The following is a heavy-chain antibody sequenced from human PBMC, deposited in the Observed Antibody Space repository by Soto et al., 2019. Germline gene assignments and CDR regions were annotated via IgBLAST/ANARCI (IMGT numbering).Heavy chain of an antibody. D-gene: IGHD6-6*01. Sequence: SETLSLTCTVSGGSVGSGSYYWSWIRQPPGKGLEWIGYIYYSGSTNYTPSLKSRVTISVDTSKKQLSPKLSSVTAADTAVYYCARDHKASIAANDYYYGMDVSGQGTTVTVSS. J-gene: IGHJ6*02. CDR2: IYYSGST. CDR1: GGSVGSGSYY. V-gene: IGHV4-61*01. CDR3: ARDHKASIAANDYYYGMDV.